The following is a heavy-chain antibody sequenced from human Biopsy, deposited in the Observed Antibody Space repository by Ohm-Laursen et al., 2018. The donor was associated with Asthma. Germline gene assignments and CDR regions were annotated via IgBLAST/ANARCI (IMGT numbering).Heavy chain of an antibody. CDR2: INPNSGGT. D-gene: IGHD7-27*01. CDR1: GYIFIGYH. J-gene: IGHJ5*02. V-gene: IGHV1-2*06. CDR3: ARGQKSPGDRWFDP. Sequence: ASVKVSCKTSGYIFIGYHIHWVRQAPGQGLEWMGRINPNSGGTNYAQKFQGRVTMTSDTSISTAYMELSRLRSDDMALYYCARGQKSPGDRWFDPWGQGTLVTVSS.